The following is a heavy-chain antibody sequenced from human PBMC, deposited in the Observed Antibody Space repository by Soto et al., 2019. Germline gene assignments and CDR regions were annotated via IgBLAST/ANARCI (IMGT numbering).Heavy chain of an antibody. D-gene: IGHD4-17*01. J-gene: IGHJ4*02. CDR3: ARDPTTGLADY. V-gene: IGHV3-21*01. Sequence: GGSLRLSCAASGFTFSSYSMNWVRQAPGKGLEWVSSISSSSSYIYYADSVKGRFTISRDNAKNSLYLQMNSLRAEDTAVYYCARDPTTGLADYWGQGTLVTVSS. CDR1: GFTFSSYS. CDR2: ISSSSSYI.